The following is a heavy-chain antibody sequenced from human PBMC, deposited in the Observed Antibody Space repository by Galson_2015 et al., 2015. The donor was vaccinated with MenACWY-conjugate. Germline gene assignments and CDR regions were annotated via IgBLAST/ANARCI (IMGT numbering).Heavy chain of an antibody. V-gene: IGHV3-7*03. D-gene: IGHD4-17*01. CDR1: GFRFTDYW. J-gene: IGHJ6*02. CDR2: IHQSGSRA. CDR3: GRDGDYCDNDGMDA. Sequence: SLRLSCAASGFRFTDYWMTWVRQAPGKGLDWVANIHQSGSRAYYADSVKGRFTISRDNAKNSVFLQMSSLRPEDSAVYYCGRDGDYCDNDGMDALGQGTTVPVSS.